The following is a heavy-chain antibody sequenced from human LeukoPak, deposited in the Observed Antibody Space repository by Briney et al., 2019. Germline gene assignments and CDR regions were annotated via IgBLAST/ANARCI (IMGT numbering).Heavy chain of an antibody. Sequence: SQTLSLTCAISGDSVSSNNAAWNWIRQSPSRGLEWPGRTYHRSTWYDDYVVSVRSRLTITPDISKNQVSLQLNSVTPEDTAVYYCTREVAGTGGFDYWGQGITVTVSS. J-gene: IGHJ4*02. V-gene: IGHV6-1*01. CDR2: TYHRSTWYD. D-gene: IGHD6-13*01. CDR3: TREVAGTGGFDY. CDR1: GDSVSSNNAA.